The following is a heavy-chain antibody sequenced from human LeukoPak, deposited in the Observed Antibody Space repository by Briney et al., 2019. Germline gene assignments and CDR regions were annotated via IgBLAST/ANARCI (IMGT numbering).Heavy chain of an antibody. CDR3: ARVPYRVTYLIDY. Sequence: KAGGSLRLSCAASGFTFSDYYMSWIRQAPGKGLEWVSYISSSGSTTYYADSVKGRFTISRDNAKNSLYLQMNSLRAEDTAVYYCARVPYRVTYLIDYWGQGTLVTVSS. J-gene: IGHJ4*02. CDR1: GFTFSDYY. V-gene: IGHV3-11*01. CDR2: ISSSGSTT. D-gene: IGHD5-18*01.